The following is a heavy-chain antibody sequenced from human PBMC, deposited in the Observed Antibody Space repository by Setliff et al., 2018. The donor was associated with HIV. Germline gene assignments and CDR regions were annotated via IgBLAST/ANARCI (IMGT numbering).Heavy chain of an antibody. CDR3: ARHLRETYYYGSGSPGVAFDI. J-gene: IGHJ3*02. V-gene: IGHV5-51*01. D-gene: IGHD3-10*01. CDR1: GTSFTTYW. Sequence: GESLKISCKGSGTSFTTYWIGWVRQMPGKGLEWMGIIYPDDSDTRYNTSFQGRVTISADKSINTAYLQWSSLRASDTAMYYCARHLRETYYYGSGSPGVAFDIWGQGTMVTVSS. CDR2: IYPDDSDT.